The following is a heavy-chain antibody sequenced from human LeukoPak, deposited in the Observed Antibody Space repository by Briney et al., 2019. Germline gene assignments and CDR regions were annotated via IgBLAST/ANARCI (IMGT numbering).Heavy chain of an antibody. D-gene: IGHD2-2*01. CDR2: IYYSGST. Sequence: SETLSLTCSVSGGSISSGGYYWRWNRQHPGKGLEWIGYIYYSGSTYYNPSLKSRVTISVDTSKNQFSLKLSSVTAEDTAVYYCARSSTTYMDVWGKGTTVTVSS. CDR1: GGSISSGGYY. CDR3: ARSSTTYMDV. V-gene: IGHV4-31*03. J-gene: IGHJ6*03.